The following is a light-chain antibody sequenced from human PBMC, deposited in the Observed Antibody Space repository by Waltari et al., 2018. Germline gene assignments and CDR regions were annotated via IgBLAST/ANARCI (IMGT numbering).Light chain of an antibody. CDR3: QQYGSSPGLT. CDR2: GAF. Sequence: EIVLTQSPGTLSLSPGERATLSCRASQSVSNSYLAWYQQQPGQAPRLLIYGAFSRATGIPDRFSGSGSGTDFTLTISRLEPEDFAVYYCQQYGSSPGLTFGGGTKVEIK. V-gene: IGKV3-20*01. CDR1: QSVSNSY. J-gene: IGKJ4*01.